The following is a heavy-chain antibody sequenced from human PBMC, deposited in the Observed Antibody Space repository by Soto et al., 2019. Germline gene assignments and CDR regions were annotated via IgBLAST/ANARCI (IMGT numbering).Heavy chain of an antibody. J-gene: IGHJ6*02. CDR2: MSGVGDSI. V-gene: IGHV3-48*01. Sequence: EVQLVESGGGLVQPGGSLRLSCAASGFTFSDFDIHWVRQAPGKGLEWISGMSGVGDSIFYADSLKGRFTISRDNAKKSLYLAVPSLGAVDTAVYFCARSPSAVTTHYFSGLDVWGQGTTVTVSS. CDR1: GFTFSDFD. CDR3: ARSPSAVTTHYFSGLDV. D-gene: IGHD4-4*01.